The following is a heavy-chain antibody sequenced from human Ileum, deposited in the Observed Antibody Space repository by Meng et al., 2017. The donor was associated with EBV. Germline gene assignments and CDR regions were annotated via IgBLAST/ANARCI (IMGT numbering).Heavy chain of an antibody. Sequence: QVQRQEPGPGLVRPSGPLSLTCAVSGGSISSSNWWSWVLRPPGKGLEWMREIYHSGSTNYNPSLKSRVTISVDKSKNQFSLNLSSVTAADTAVYYCSRVGQWLPIDYWGQGTLVTVSS. V-gene: IGHV4-4*02. J-gene: IGHJ4*02. D-gene: IGHD6-19*01. CDR2: IYHSGST. CDR3: SRVGQWLPIDY. CDR1: GGSISSSNW.